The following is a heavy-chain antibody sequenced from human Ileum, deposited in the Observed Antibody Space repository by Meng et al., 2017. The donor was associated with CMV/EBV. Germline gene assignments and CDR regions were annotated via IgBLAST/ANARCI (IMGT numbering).Heavy chain of an antibody. V-gene: IGHV3-33*03. Sequence: LSWAVSGLTFTKSGFHWVRQAPGKGLEWVAVIWFDGSVEYYADSVKGRFAISRDNSKNTLSLQMNSLRAEDTAVYYCAKDKGTKYFDVWGRGTLVTVSS. CDR3: AKDKGTKYFDV. CDR2: IWFDGSVE. D-gene: IGHD2-8*01. J-gene: IGHJ2*01. CDR1: GLTFTKSG.